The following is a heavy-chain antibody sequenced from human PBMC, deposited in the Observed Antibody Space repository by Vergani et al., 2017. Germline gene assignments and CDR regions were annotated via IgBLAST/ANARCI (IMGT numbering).Heavy chain of an antibody. CDR3: AKDHGEQLVADYYYYYGMGV. D-gene: IGHD6-13*01. J-gene: IGHJ6*02. CDR2: ISYDGSNK. CDR1: GFTFSSYG. V-gene: IGHV3-30*18. Sequence: QVQLVESGGGVVQPGRSLRLSCAASGFTFSSYGMHWVRQAPGKGLEWVAVISYDGSNKYYADSVKGRFTISRDNSKNTLYLQMNSLRAEDTAVYYCAKDHGEQLVADYYYYYGMGVWGQGTTVTVSS.